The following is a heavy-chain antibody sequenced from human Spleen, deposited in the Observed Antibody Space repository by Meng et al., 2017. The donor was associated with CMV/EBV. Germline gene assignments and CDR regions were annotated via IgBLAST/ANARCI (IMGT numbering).Heavy chain of an antibody. CDR3: ARGAWWFDT. CDR1: GFTFSSND. V-gene: IGHV3-13*01. Sequence: LRLSCAASGFTFSSNDMHWVRQTTGKGLEWVSAIGTAGDTYYPGSVKGRFTVSRDNAKNSLYLQMNSLRADDTAIYYCARGAWWFDTWGQGTLVTVSS. J-gene: IGHJ5*02. CDR2: IGTAGDT.